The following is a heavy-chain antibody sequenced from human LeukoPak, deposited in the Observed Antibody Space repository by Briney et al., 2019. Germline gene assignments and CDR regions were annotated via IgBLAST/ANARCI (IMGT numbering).Heavy chain of an antibody. Sequence: PGGSLRLSCAASGFTFSNYEMHWVRQAPGKGLEWVSYISSSGSDIYYADSVKGRFTISRDNAKNSLYLHMNSLRAEDTAVYYCARHTDKTDYWGQGTLVTVSS. CDR1: GFTFSNYE. V-gene: IGHV3-48*03. CDR2: ISSSGSDI. CDR3: ARHTDKTDY. J-gene: IGHJ4*02. D-gene: IGHD2-15*01.